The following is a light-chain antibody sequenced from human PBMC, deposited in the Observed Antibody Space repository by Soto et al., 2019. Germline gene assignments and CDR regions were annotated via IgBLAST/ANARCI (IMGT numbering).Light chain of an antibody. J-gene: IGKJ3*01. CDR3: QQSYRTPFT. CDR2: AAS. Sequence: DVQVSQSKTSLSASVGYRVTITCRASQSISSYLNWYQQKPGKAPKLLIFAASSWPSGVPARFSGSGSGTDFTLTISSLQPEDFATYYCQQSYRTPFTFGAGTKVDI. CDR1: QSISSY. V-gene: IGKV1-39*01.